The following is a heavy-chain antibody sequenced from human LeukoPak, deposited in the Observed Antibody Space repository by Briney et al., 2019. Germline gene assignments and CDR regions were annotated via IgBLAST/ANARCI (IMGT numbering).Heavy chain of an antibody. V-gene: IGHV4-34*01. CDR2: INHSGST. Sequence: SETLSLTCAVYGGSFSGYCWSWIRQPPGKGLEWIGEINHSGSTNYNPSLKSRVTISVDTSKNQFSLKPSSVTAADTAVYYCARLGWLVRSLDYWGQGTLVTVSS. CDR1: GGSFSGYC. CDR3: ARLGWLVRSLDY. J-gene: IGHJ4*02. D-gene: IGHD6-19*01.